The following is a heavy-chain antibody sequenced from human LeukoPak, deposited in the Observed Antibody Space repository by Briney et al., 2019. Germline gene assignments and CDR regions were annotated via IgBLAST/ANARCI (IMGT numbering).Heavy chain of an antibody. V-gene: IGHV4-39*07. Sequence: SETLSLTCTVSGGSISSSSYYWGWIRQPPGKGLEWIGEISHSGSTNYNPSLKSRVTISVDKSKNQFSLKLSSVTAADTAVYYCATGTNWGKWRATLAAAFDIWGQGTMVTVSS. J-gene: IGHJ3*02. D-gene: IGHD7-27*01. CDR2: ISHSGST. CDR1: GGSISSSSYY. CDR3: ATGTNWGKWRATLAAAFDI.